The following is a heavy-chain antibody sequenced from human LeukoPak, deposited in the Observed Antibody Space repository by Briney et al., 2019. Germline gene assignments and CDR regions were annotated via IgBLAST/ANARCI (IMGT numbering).Heavy chain of an antibody. Sequence: GGSLRLSCAASGFTFSSYGMHWVRQAPGKGLEWVAFIRYDGSNKYYADSVKGRFTISRDNSKNTLYLQMNSLRAEDTAVYYCVCVPAASREGNYWGQGTLVTVSS. CDR2: IRYDGSNK. J-gene: IGHJ4*02. D-gene: IGHD2-2*01. V-gene: IGHV3-30*02. CDR3: VCVPAASREGNY. CDR1: GFTFSSYG.